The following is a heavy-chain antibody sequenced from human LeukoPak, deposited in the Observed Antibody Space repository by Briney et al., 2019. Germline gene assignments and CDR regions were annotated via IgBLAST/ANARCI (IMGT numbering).Heavy chain of an antibody. J-gene: IGHJ4*02. Sequence: PSETLSLTCTVSGYSISSGYFWGWIRQPPGNGLEWIGSIYYSGSTYYNPSLKSRVTISVDTSKNQFSLKLSSVTAADTAVYYCAREGFFGPYYFDYWGQGTLVTVSS. CDR2: IYYSGST. CDR3: AREGFFGPYYFDY. V-gene: IGHV4-38-2*02. CDR1: GYSISSGYF. D-gene: IGHD3-16*01.